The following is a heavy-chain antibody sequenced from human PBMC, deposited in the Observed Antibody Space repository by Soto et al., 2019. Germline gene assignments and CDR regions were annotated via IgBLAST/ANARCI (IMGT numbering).Heavy chain of an antibody. Sequence: GGSLRLSCAASGFTFSNYGMHWVRQAPGKGLEWVAVISYDGSNTYYADSVKGRFTISRDSSKNTLYLQMNSLRTEDSAVYYCARDSETNGYSYDYFDYWGQGTLVTVSS. J-gene: IGHJ4*02. CDR1: GFTFSNYG. CDR3: ARDSETNGYSYDYFDY. CDR2: ISYDGSNT. D-gene: IGHD5-18*01. V-gene: IGHV3-30*03.